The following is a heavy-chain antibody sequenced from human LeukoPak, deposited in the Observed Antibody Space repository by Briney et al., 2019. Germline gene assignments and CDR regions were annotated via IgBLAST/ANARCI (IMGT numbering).Heavy chain of an antibody. CDR1: GFTLSKHG. Sequence: GGSLRLSCEASGFTLSKHGLNWVRQAPGKGLEWVSSISRSSYIYYADSVKGRFTISRDNAKNSLYLQMNSLRAEDTAVYYCARDLVLRFLEWLDAFDIWGQGTMVTVSS. D-gene: IGHD3-3*01. J-gene: IGHJ3*02. CDR3: ARDLVLRFLEWLDAFDI. CDR2: ISRSSYI. V-gene: IGHV3-69-1*01.